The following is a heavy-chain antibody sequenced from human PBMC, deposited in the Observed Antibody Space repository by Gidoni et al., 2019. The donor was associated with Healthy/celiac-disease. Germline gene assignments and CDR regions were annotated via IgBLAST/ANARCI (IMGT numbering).Heavy chain of an antibody. CDR3: ARFYSSGWPYFFDY. CDR1: GFTLDDYG. D-gene: IGHD6-19*01. V-gene: IGHV3-20*04. Sequence: EVQLVESGGGVVRPGGSLRLSCAASGFTLDDYGMSWVRQAPGKGLEWVSAINWNGYSTGYADSVKGRFTISRDNAKNSLYLRMNNLRAEDTALYYCARFYSSGWPYFFDYWGQGTLVTVSS. J-gene: IGHJ4*02. CDR2: INWNGYST.